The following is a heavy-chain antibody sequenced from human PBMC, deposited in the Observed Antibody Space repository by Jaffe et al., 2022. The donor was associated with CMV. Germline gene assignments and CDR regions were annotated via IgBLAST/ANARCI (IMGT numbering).Heavy chain of an antibody. D-gene: IGHD3-10*01. CDR3: ARALYYYGSGSYTVYVEGQNWFDP. V-gene: IGHV1-18*04. Sequence: QVQLVQSGAEVKKPGASVKVSCKASGYTFTSYGISWVRQAPGQGLEWMGWISAYNGNTNYAQKLQGRVTMTTDTSTSTAYMELRSLRSDDTAVYYCARALYYYGSGSYTVYVEGQNWFDPWGQGTLVTVSS. J-gene: IGHJ5*02. CDR1: GYTFTSYG. CDR2: ISAYNGNT.